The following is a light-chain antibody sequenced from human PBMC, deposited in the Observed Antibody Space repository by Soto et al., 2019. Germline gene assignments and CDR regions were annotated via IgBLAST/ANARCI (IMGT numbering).Light chain of an antibody. CDR1: QSLDSNY. CDR3: QRYGGSPGT. V-gene: IGKV3-20*01. Sequence: EIVLTQSPGTLSLSPGERATLSCRASQSLDSNYLAWYQQKPGQAPRLLIYGASSRAPGIPDRFSGSGSGTDVTLTISRLEPEDFAVYHCQRYGGSPGTFGQGTKVEIK. J-gene: IGKJ1*01. CDR2: GAS.